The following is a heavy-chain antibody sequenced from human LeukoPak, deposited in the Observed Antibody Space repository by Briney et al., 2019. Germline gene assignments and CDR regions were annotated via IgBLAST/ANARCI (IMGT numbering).Heavy chain of an antibody. Sequence: GRSLRLSCTASTFTFGDSAVNWVRQAPGKGLEWVTFIRSKTYGGTTEYAAFVEGRFSTSRDDSRNTAYLQMNGLKIEDTAVYYCTRGIAVGGHSYCFDYWGQGALVTVSS. CDR3: TRGIAVGGHSYCFDY. J-gene: IGHJ4*02. V-gene: IGHV3-49*04. CDR1: TFTFGDSA. CDR2: IRSKTYGGTT. D-gene: IGHD6-19*01.